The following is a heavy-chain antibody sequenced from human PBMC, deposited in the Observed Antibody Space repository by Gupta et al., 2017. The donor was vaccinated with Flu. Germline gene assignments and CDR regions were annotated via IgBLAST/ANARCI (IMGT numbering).Heavy chain of an antibody. CDR2: IRIQAKNYTT. V-gene: IGHV3-72*01. D-gene: IGHD3-3*01. Sequence: EVQLVESGGGLVQPGRSPRVSGAASGFTFSDHYLDWVRQAPGKGPEWVGRIRIQAKNYTTEYAASVQGRFTISRDDSRNLLHLQMNSLKTEDTAVYYCARAFTIATDQFDYWGQGTLVTVSS. J-gene: IGHJ4*02. CDR1: GFTFSDHY. CDR3: ARAFTIATDQFDY.